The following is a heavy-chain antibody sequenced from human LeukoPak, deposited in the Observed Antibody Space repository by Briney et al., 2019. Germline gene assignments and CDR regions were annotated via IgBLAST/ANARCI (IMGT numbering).Heavy chain of an antibody. CDR3: AIDERLVIEY. D-gene: IGHD3-9*01. J-gene: IGHJ4*02. CDR1: GFTFSSYA. V-gene: IGHV3-23*01. CDR2: ISGSGGST. Sequence: PGGSLRLSCAASGFTFSSYAMSWVRQAPGKGLEWVSAISGSGGSTYYADSVKGRFTISRDNSKNTLYLQMNSLRAEDTAVYCCAIDERLVIEYWGQGTLVTVSS.